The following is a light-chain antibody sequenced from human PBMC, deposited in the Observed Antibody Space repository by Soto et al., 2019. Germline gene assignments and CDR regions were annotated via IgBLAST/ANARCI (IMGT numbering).Light chain of an antibody. CDR2: GNS. J-gene: IGLJ2*01. Sequence: QSVLTQPPSVSGAPGQRVTISCTGSSSNIGAGYDVRWYQQLPGTAPKLLIYGNSNRSSGVPDRFSGSKSGTSASLAITGLQAEDEADYYCQSYDSSLSGVVFGGGTKLTVL. CDR1: SSNIGAGYD. V-gene: IGLV1-40*01. CDR3: QSYDSSLSGVV.